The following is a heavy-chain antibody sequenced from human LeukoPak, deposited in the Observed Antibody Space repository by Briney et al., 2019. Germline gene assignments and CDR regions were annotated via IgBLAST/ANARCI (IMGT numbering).Heavy chain of an antibody. CDR3: ARDQGSGLFDP. V-gene: IGHV3-7*04. CDR2: LKQGGSEK. D-gene: IGHD3-22*01. Sequence: PGGSLRLSCAASGFTFRSFWMSWVRQAPGKGLEWVASLKQGGSEKYYVDSVKGRFTISRDNAKNSLYLQMNSLRAEDTAVYYCARDQGSGLFDPWGQGTLVTVSS. CDR1: GFTFRSFW. J-gene: IGHJ5*02.